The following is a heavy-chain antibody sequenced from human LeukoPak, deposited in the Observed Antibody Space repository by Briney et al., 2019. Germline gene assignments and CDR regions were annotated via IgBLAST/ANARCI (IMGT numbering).Heavy chain of an antibody. CDR3: AAYYDSSGYAFDI. CDR2: ISWNSGSI. D-gene: IGHD3-22*01. Sequence: GGSLRLSCAASGFTFTSYRMHWVRQAPGKGLVWVSGISWNSGSIGYADSVKGRFTISRDNAKNSLYLQMNSLRAEDTALYYCAAYYDSSGYAFDIWGQGTMVTVSS. J-gene: IGHJ3*02. CDR1: GFTFTSYR. V-gene: IGHV3-9*01.